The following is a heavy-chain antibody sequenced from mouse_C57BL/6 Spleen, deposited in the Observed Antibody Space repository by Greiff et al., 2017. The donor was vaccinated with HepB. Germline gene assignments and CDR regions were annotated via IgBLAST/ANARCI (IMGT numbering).Heavy chain of an antibody. CDR3: ARGIPYYSNLGAMDY. J-gene: IGHJ4*01. CDR2: INPSNGGT. D-gene: IGHD2-5*01. CDR1: GYTFTSYW. V-gene: IGHV1-53*01. Sequence: QVQLQQPGTELVKPGASVKLSCKASGYTFTSYWMHWVKQRPGQGLEWIGNINPSNGGTNYNEKFKSKATLTVDKSSSTAYMQLSSLTSEDAAVYYCARGIPYYSNLGAMDYWGQGTSVTVSS.